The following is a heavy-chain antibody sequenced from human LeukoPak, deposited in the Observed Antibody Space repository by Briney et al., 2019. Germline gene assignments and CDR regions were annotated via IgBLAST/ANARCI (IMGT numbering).Heavy chain of an antibody. Sequence: ASVKVSCKASGYTFTGYYMHWVRQAPGQGLEWMGWIKPNSGGTNYAQKFQGRVTMTRDTSISTAYMELSRLRSDDTAVYYCARSSSFIAAAADYWGQGTLVTVSS. CDR3: ARSSSFIAAAADY. V-gene: IGHV1-2*02. D-gene: IGHD6-13*01. J-gene: IGHJ4*02. CDR1: GYTFTGYY. CDR2: IKPNSGGT.